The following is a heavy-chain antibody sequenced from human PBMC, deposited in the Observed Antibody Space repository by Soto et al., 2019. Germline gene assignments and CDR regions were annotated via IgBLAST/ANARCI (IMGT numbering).Heavy chain of an antibody. CDR2: IYYSGST. Sequence: SETLSLTCTVSGGSVSSGSYYWSWIRQPPGKGLEWIGYIYYSGSTYYNPSLKSRVTISVDTSKNQFSLKLSSVTAADTAVYYCARVRVMAGYKRMSPYFDYWGQGTLVTVSS. CDR3: ARVRVMAGYKRMSPYFDY. V-gene: IGHV4-61*01. J-gene: IGHJ4*02. D-gene: IGHD6-19*01. CDR1: GGSVSSGSYY.